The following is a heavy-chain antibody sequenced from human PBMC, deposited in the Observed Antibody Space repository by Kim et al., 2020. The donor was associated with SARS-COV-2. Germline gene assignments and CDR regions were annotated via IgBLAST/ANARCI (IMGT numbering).Heavy chain of an antibody. CDR2: ISYDGSNK. CDR1: GFTFSSYG. V-gene: IGHV3-30*18. CDR3: AKEFWHTAMVLGGADAFDI. J-gene: IGHJ3*02. Sequence: GGSLRLSCAASGFTFSSYGMHWVRQAPGKGLEWVAVISYDGSNKYYADSVKGRFTISRDNSKNTLYLQMNSLRAEDTAVYYCAKEFWHTAMVLGGADAFDIWGQGTMVTVSS. D-gene: IGHD5-18*01.